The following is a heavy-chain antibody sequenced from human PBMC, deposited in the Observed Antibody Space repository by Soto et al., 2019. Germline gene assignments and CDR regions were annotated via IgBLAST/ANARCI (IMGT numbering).Heavy chain of an antibody. CDR3: TKISGSSSTPAA. CDR1: GFTFSGSS. J-gene: IGHJ5*02. CDR2: IGNKAQSYAT. V-gene: IGHV3-73*01. D-gene: IGHD1-26*01. Sequence: GGSLRLSCAASGFTFSGSSVTWVRQASGKGLEWVGRIGNKAQSYATTYAESVKGRFSISRDDSKNTAYLQMNSLKTEDTAVYYCTKISGSSSTPAALGQGTLVTVSS.